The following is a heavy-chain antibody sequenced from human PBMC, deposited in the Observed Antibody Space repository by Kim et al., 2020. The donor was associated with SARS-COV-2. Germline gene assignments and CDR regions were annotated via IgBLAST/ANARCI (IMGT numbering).Heavy chain of an antibody. CDR1: GYTLTSNH. V-gene: IGHV1-46*04. J-gene: IGHJ6*02. Sequence: ASVKVSCKASGYTLTSNHMHWVRQAPGQGLEWLGIIDPSGGSTTYAQKLQGRVTMTRDTSTSTVYMELSSLRSEDTAVYYCARAAHGSLDVWGQGTTVPVSS. CDR3: ARAAHGSLDV. CDR2: IDPSGGST.